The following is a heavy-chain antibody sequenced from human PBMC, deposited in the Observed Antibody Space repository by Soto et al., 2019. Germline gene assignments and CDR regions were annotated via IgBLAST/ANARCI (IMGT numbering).Heavy chain of an antibody. CDR1: DGSITSGDYY. CDR3: ASGSTVINTLDF. D-gene: IGHD4-17*01. V-gene: IGHV4-30-4*01. Sequence: QVQLQESGPGLVKPSQTLSLTCTVSDGSITSGDYYWSWIRQPPGKGLEWVGYNYYGGSTYYNPSLESRITISLDTAKNQFSLELTSVTAADTAVYYCASGSTVINTLDFWGQGTLVTVSS. CDR2: NYYGGST. J-gene: IGHJ4*02.